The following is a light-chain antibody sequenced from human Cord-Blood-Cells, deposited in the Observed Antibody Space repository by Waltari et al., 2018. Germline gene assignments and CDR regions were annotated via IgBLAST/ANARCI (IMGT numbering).Light chain of an antibody. V-gene: IGLV2-14*01. CDR3: SSYTRSSTPWV. CDR1: SSDVGGYNF. CDR2: DVS. J-gene: IGLJ3*02. Sequence: QSALTQPASVSGSPGQSITISCTGTSSDVGGYNFVSWYQQHPGKAPKLMIYDVSNRPSGGSNRCSGSKSGNTASLTISGLQAEDEADYYCSSYTRSSTPWVFGGGTKLTVL.